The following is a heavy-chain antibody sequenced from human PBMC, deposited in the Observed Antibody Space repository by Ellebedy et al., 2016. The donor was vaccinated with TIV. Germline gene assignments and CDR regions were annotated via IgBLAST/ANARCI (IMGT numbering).Heavy chain of an antibody. CDR2: ISGSGGST. D-gene: IGHD6-19*01. CDR1: GFTFCSYA. V-gene: IGHV3-23*01. J-gene: IGHJ4*02. CDR3: ARGWGHFDS. Sequence: GESLKISXAASGFTFCSYAMSWVRQAPGKGLEWVSAISGSGGSTYYADSVKGRFTISRDNAKKSLYLQMSSLRVDDTAVYYCARGWGHFDSWGLGTLVTVSS.